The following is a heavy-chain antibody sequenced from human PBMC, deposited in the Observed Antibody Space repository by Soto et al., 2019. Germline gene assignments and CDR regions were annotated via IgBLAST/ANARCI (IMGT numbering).Heavy chain of an antibody. J-gene: IGHJ5*02. CDR2: IYHSGST. CDR1: GGSISSGDYS. Sequence: KTSETLSLTCAVSGGSISSGDYSWSWIRQPPGKGLKWIGYIYHSGSTYYNPSLKSRVTISVDRSKNQFSLKLSSVTAADTAVSSCPSASGYSGSPSYEHWFGPWGQGPLVTASP. CDR3: PSASGYSGSPSYEHWFGP. V-gene: IGHV4-30-2*01. D-gene: IGHD5-12*01.